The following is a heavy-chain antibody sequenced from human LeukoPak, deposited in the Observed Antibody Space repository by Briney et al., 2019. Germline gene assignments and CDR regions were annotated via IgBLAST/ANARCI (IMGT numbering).Heavy chain of an antibody. J-gene: IGHJ5*02. CDR1: GGSISNTNYY. V-gene: IGHV4-39*07. CDR2: SSYSGST. Sequence: SETLSLTCAVSGGSISNTNYYWVWIRQPPGKGLEWIGSSSYSGSTNYNPSLKSRVTISVDTSKNQFSLKLSSVTAADTAVYYCARETYYGDSTGSWFDPWGQGTLVTVSS. D-gene: IGHD4-17*01. CDR3: ARETYYGDSTGSWFDP.